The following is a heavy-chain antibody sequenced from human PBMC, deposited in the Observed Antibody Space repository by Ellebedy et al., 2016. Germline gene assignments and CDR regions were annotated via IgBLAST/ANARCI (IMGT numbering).Heavy chain of an antibody. CDR1: GFTFSSYD. V-gene: IGHV3-48*02. CDR3: ARDPPGTDDFDY. Sequence: GGSLRLSCVSSGFTFSSYDMNWVRQAPGKGLEWVSYITSSSSAKLYADSVKGRFTISRDNAKNSLYLQMNSLTDADTAVYYCARDPPGTDDFDYWGQGTLVTVSS. J-gene: IGHJ4*02. CDR2: ITSSSSAK. D-gene: IGHD1-7*01.